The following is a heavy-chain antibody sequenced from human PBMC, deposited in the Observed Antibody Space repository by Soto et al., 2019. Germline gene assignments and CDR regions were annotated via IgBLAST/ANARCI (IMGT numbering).Heavy chain of an antibody. V-gene: IGHV1-69*01. CDR3: AAGDSSDTGDH. CDR2: TTAILGTR. D-gene: IGHD5-18*01. Sequence: QVQLVQSGAEVKKPGSSVKVSCXXXXXXLSHYGVSWVRQVPGKGLEWMGGTTAILGTRDYAQKFQGRMTITSDESTTTSYMELNSLTSDDTAVYYCAAGDSSDTGDHWGQGTLVTVSS. CDR1: XXXLSHYG. J-gene: IGHJ4*02.